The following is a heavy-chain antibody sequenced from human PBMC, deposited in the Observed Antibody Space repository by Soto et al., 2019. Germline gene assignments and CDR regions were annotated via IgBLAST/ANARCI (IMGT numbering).Heavy chain of an antibody. J-gene: IGHJ5*02. CDR2: IFYTGST. V-gene: IGHV4-59*01. Sequence: QVQLQESGPGLVRPSETLSLTCTVSGGSISRYFWSWIRQSPGKGLEWIGYIFYTGSTTYNPSLTSRVTISIDTSKNQFYLKLSSLTAADTAVYYCAHFSDLEWFDPWGQGTLVTVSS. D-gene: IGHD2-21*01. CDR1: GGSISRYF. CDR3: AHFSDLEWFDP.